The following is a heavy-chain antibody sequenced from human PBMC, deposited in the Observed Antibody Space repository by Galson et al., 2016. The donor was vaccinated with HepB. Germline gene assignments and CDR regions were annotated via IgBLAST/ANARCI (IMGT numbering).Heavy chain of an antibody. CDR2: ISYDGSRR. CDR1: GFTFSYHA. D-gene: IGHD6-13*01. V-gene: IGHV3-30*04. J-gene: IGHJ4*02. CDR3: TRVHREGIAAAGLQI. Sequence: SLRLSCAASGFTFSYHALHWVRQAPGKGLEWVSVISYDGSRRYYADSVKGRFTIYRDNSKNTLFLQMNSLRAEDTALYYCTRVHREGIAAAGLQIWGQGTLVIVSS.